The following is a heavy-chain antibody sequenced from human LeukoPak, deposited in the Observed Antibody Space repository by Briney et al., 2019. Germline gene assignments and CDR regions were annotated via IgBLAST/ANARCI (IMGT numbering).Heavy chain of an antibody. CDR2: TYYRSKWYN. CDR3: VREYSSTFDY. J-gene: IGHJ4*02. Sequence: SQTLSLTCTISGDSVSTNSAALNWIRQSPFRSLEWLGRTYYRSKWYNAYAVSVKSRITINPDTSKNQLSLHLNSVTPGDTAVYYCVREYSSTFDYWGQGTLVTVSS. CDR1: GDSVSTNSAA. D-gene: IGHD6-13*01. V-gene: IGHV6-1*01.